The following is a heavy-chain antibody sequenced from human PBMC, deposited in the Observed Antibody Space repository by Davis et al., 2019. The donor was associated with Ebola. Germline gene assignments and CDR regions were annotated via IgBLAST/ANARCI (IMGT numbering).Heavy chain of an antibody. CDR2: IYSGGST. Sequence: GESPKISCAASGFTVSSNYMSWVRQAPGKGLEWVSVIYSGGSTYYADSVKGRFTISRDNSKNTLYVQMNSLRAEDTAVYYCATFSSGSYSPIDYWGQGTLVTVSS. D-gene: IGHD1-26*01. J-gene: IGHJ4*02. CDR1: GFTVSSNY. CDR3: ATFSSGSYSPIDY. V-gene: IGHV3-53*01.